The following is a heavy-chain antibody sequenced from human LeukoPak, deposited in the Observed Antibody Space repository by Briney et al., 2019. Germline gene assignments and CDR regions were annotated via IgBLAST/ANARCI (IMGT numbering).Heavy chain of an antibody. D-gene: IGHD2-2*01. CDR1: GFTFTSSA. V-gene: IGHV1-58*01. CDR3: ARVDIVVVPAASPGHYMDV. J-gene: IGHJ6*03. Sequence: ASVKVSCKASGFTFTSSAVQWVRQARGQRLEWIGWIVVGSGNTNYAQKFQERVTITRDMSTSSAYMELRSLRSDDTAVYYCARVDIVVVPAASPGHYMDVWGKGTTVTVSS. CDR2: IVVGSGNT.